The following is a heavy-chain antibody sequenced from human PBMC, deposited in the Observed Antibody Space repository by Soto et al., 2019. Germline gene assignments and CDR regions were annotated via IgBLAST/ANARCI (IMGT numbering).Heavy chain of an antibody. Sequence: TGGSLRLSCAASGFTFSGSAMHWVRQASGKGLEWVGRIRSKANSYATAYAASVKGRSTISRDDSKNTAYLQMNSLKTEDTAVYYCTRGDYGGKKGYYYYYYGMDVWGQGTTVTVSS. D-gene: IGHD4-17*01. CDR1: GFTFSGSA. CDR3: TRGDYGGKKGYYYYYYGMDV. V-gene: IGHV3-73*01. J-gene: IGHJ6*02. CDR2: IRSKANSYAT.